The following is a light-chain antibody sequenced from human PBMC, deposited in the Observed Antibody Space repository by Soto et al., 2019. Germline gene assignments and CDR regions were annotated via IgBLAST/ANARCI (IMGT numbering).Light chain of an antibody. V-gene: IGLV2-8*01. CDR3: SSYTSSSTLMV. J-gene: IGLJ2*01. CDR1: SSDIGGYNF. Sequence: QSALTQPPSASGSPGQSVAISCTGTSSDIGGYNFVSWYQQHPGKAPKLMIYEVTKRPSGVPDRFSGSKSGNTATLIVSGLQAEDEADYYCSSYTSSSTLMVFGGGTKVTVL. CDR2: EVT.